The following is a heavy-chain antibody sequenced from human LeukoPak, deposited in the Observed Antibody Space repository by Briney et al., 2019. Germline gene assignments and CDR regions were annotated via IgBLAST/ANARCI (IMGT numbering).Heavy chain of an antibody. CDR2: IYTSGST. J-gene: IGHJ5*02. V-gene: IGHV4-4*07. D-gene: IGHD3-10*01. CDR3: ARERNVLLWFGELSRYFGELGWFDP. Sequence: SETPSLTCTVSGGSISSYYWSWIRQPAGKGLEWIGRIYTSGSTNYNPSLKSRVTMSVDTSKNQFSLKLSSVTAADTAVYYCARERNVLLWFGELSRYFGELGWFDPWGQGTLVTVSS. CDR1: GGSISSYY.